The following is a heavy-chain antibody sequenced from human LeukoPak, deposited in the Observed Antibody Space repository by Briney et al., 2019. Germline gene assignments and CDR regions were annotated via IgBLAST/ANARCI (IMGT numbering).Heavy chain of an antibody. D-gene: IGHD2-2*01. CDR1: GGSISSSSYY. CDR2: IFYSGST. J-gene: IGHJ5*02. CDR3: ARRGKYCTSTTCYGFDP. V-gene: IGHV4-39*01. Sequence: PSETLSLTCIVSGGSISSSSYYWGWIRQPPGKGLEWIGNIFYSGSTYYNPSLKGRVTISVDNSNNQFSLNLSSVTAADTAVYYCARRGKYCTSTTCYGFDPWGQGTLVTVSS.